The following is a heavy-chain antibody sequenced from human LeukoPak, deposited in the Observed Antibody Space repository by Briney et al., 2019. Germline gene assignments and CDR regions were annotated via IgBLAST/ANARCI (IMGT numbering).Heavy chain of an antibody. CDR3: ARAVGSSSWYGYYYYYGMDV. D-gene: IGHD6-13*01. CDR1: GFTLSSYG. J-gene: IGHJ6*02. CDR2: IWYDGSNK. V-gene: IGHV3-33*01. Sequence: GGSLRLSCAASGFTLSSYGMHWVRQAPGKGLEWVAVIWYDGSNKYYADSVKGRFTISRDNSKNTLYLQMNSLRAEDTAVYYCARAVGSSSWYGYYYYYGMDVWGQGTTVTVSS.